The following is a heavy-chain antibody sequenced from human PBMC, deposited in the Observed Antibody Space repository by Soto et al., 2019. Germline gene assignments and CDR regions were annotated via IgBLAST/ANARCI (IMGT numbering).Heavy chain of an antibody. D-gene: IGHD2-21*02. CDR3: TRLVYCRPDCSSE. Sequence: GGSLRLSCAASGFIFSDSTIHWVRQASGIGLEWVGLARSKANNYATAYAASVRGRFTISRDESKNTAYPQMGSLETEDTAVYYCTRLVYCRPDCSSEWGQGTLVTVSS. J-gene: IGHJ4*02. CDR2: ARSKANNYAT. CDR1: GFIFSDST. V-gene: IGHV3-73*01.